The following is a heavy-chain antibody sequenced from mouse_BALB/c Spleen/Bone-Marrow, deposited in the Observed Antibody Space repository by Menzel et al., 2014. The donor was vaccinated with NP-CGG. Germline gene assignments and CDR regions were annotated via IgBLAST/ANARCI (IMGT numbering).Heavy chain of an antibody. V-gene: IGHV3-5*02. CDR1: GISITTGNYR. Sequence: EVKLMGSGPGLVKPSQTVSLTCTVTGISITTGNYRWSWIRQFPGNKLEWIGYIYYSGTITYNPSLTSRTTITRDTSKNQFFLEMNSLTAEDTATYYCARGYDYFDYWGQGTTLTVSS. D-gene: IGHD2-2*01. CDR3: ARGYDYFDY. CDR2: IYYSGTI. J-gene: IGHJ2*01.